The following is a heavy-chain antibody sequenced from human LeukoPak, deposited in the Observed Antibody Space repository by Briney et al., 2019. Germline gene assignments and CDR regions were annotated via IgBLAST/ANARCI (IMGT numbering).Heavy chain of an antibody. D-gene: IGHD1-26*01. J-gene: IGHJ5*02. CDR3: ARVGGSYSWFDP. V-gene: IGHV1-8*01. CDR2: MNPNSGNT. CDR1: GYTFSIYD. Sequence: ASVEVSCKASGYTFSIYDIDWVRQAPGQGLEWMGWMNPNSGNTGYAQKFQGRVTITRNTSISTAYMELSSLRSEDTAVYYCARVGGSYSWFDPWGQGTLVTVSS.